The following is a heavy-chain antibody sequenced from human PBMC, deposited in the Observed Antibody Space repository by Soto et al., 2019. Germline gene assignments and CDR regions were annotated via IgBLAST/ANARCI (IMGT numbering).Heavy chain of an antibody. D-gene: IGHD2-2*01. CDR3: ARVSEPAAYGMDV. CDR1: GGSISSGGYY. V-gene: IGHV4-31*03. Sequence: SETLSLTCTVSGGSISSGGYYWSWIRQHPGKGLEWIGYIYYSGSTYYNPSLKSRVTISVDTSKNQFSLKLSSVTAADTAVYYCARVSEPAAYGMDVWGQGTTVTRLL. J-gene: IGHJ6*02. CDR2: IYYSGST.